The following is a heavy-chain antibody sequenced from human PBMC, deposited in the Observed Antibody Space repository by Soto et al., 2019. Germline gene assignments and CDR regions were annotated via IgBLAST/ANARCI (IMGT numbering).Heavy chain of an antibody. V-gene: IGHV3-53*01. CDR1: GGSISRGGYS. Sequence: ETLSLTCAVSGGSISRGGYSWSWVRQAPGKGLEWVSVIYSGGSTYYADSVKGRFTISRHNSKNTLYLQMNSLRAEDTAVYYCASIGYDFWSGAFDPWGQGTLVTSPQ. CDR2: IYSGGST. J-gene: IGHJ5*02. CDR3: ASIGYDFWSGAFDP. D-gene: IGHD3-3*01.